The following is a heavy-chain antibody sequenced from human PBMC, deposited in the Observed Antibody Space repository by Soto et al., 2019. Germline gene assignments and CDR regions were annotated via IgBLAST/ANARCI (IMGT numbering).Heavy chain of an antibody. CDR3: ARGYCSVGSCPRGFDY. CDR2: ISGSGGST. J-gene: IGHJ4*02. Sequence: EVQLLESGGGLVQPGGSLRLSCAASGFTFSSYAMSWVRQAPGKGLEWVSTISGSGGSTDYADSVKGRFTISRDNSKNTLYMQMNSLRDEDTAMYYCARGYCSVGSCPRGFDYWGQGTLVTVSS. CDR1: GFTFSSYA. D-gene: IGHD2-15*01. V-gene: IGHV3-23*01.